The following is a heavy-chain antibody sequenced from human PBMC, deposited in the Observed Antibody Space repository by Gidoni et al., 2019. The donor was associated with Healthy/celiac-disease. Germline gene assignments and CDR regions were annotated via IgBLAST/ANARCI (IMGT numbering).Heavy chain of an antibody. CDR3: ARSITGTTGGLDY. CDR1: GYIFTSYW. D-gene: IGHD1-7*01. J-gene: IGHJ4*02. Sequence: EVQLVQSGAAVKKPGESMKISCQGFGYIFTSYWIGRGRPLPGKGLAWRGVIYPGDSDTRYSPSFQGQVTISADKSISTAYLQWSSLKASDTAMYYCARSITGTTGGLDYWGQGTLVTVSS. CDR2: IYPGDSDT. V-gene: IGHV5-51*01.